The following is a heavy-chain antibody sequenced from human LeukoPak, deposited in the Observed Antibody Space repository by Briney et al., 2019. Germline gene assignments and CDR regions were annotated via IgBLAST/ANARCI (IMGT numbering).Heavy chain of an antibody. CDR3: ARHGLAVSSKPWAWFDP. Sequence: GESLKISCKGSGYSFPSYWIGWVRQMSGKGLEWMGIIHPGDSDVRYGPSFQGQVTISADKSISIAYLQWNSLKASDTAIYYCARHGLAVSSKPWAWFDPWGQGTLVTVSS. CDR1: GYSFPSYW. D-gene: IGHD2-2*01. V-gene: IGHV5-51*01. CDR2: IHPGDSDV. J-gene: IGHJ5*02.